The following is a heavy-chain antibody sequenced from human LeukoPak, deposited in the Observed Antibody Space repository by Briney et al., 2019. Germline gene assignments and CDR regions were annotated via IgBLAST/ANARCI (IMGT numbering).Heavy chain of an antibody. Sequence: GASVKVSCKASGYTFTGYYMHWVRQAPGQGLEWMGIINPSGGSTSYAQKFQGRVTMTRDMSTSTVYMELSSLRSEDTAVYYCARDLLSTESGGSYESPSYFDYWGQGTLVTVSS. V-gene: IGHV1-46*01. CDR3: ARDLLSTESGGSYESPSYFDY. J-gene: IGHJ4*02. CDR2: INPSGGST. D-gene: IGHD1-26*01. CDR1: GYTFTGYY.